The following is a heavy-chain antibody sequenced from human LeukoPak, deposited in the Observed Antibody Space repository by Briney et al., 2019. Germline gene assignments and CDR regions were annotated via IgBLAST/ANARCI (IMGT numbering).Heavy chain of an antibody. D-gene: IGHD2-8*01. CDR1: GYTFSSYG. Sequence: ASVKVSCKTSGYTFSSYGISWVRQAPGQGLEWMGRIIPIFGTANYAQKFQGRVTITTDESTSTAYMELSSLRSEDTAVYYCARETHCTNGVCYPLFDYWGQGTLVTVSS. CDR2: IIPIFGTA. CDR3: ARETHCTNGVCYPLFDY. V-gene: IGHV1-69*05. J-gene: IGHJ4*02.